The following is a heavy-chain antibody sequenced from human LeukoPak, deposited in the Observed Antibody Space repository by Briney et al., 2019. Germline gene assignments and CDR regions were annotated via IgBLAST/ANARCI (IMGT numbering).Heavy chain of an antibody. CDR1: GYTFTSYG. CDR2: ISAYNGNT. Sequence: ASVKVSCKASGYTFTSYGISWVRQAPGQGLEWMGWISAYNGNTNYAQKLQGRVTMTTDTSTSTAYMELRSLRSDDTAVYYYARVPIVVVPAATMPDYYYYYMDVWGKGTTVTVSS. CDR3: ARVPIVVVPAATMPDYYYYYMDV. D-gene: IGHD2-2*01. J-gene: IGHJ6*03. V-gene: IGHV1-18*01.